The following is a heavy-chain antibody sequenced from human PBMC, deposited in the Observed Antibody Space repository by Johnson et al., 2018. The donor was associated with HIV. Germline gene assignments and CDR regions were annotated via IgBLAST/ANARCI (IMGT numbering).Heavy chain of an antibody. D-gene: IGHD1-1*01. CDR1: GFTFDDYA. J-gene: IGHJ3*02. CDR2: ISWNSGSI. V-gene: IGHV3-9*01. CDR3: AKDRGLERRERAFDI. Sequence: QLVESGGGLVQPGRSLRLSCAASGFTFDDYAMHWVRQAPGKGLEWVSGISWNSGSIGYADSVKCRFTISRDNAKNSLYLQMNSLRAEDTALYYCAKDRGLERRERAFDIWGQGTMVTVSS.